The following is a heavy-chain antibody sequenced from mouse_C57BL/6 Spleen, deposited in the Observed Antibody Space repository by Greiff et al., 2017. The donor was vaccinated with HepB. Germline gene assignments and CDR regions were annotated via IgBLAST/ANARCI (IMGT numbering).Heavy chain of an antibody. CDR3: ARGKYYGSSYEVFDY. Sequence: VKLVESGAELVKPGASVKMSCKASGYTFTTYPIEWMKQNHGKSLEWIGNFHPYNDDTKYNEKFKGKATLTVEKSSSTVYLELSRLTSDDSAVYYCARGKYYGSSYEVFDYWGQGTTLTVSS. CDR2: FHPYNDDT. D-gene: IGHD1-1*01. CDR1: GYTFTTYP. V-gene: IGHV1-47*01. J-gene: IGHJ2*01.